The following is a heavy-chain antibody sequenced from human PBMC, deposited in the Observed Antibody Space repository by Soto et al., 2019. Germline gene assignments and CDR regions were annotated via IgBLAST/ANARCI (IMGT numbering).Heavy chain of an antibody. CDR3: ARDGVGTTTYFGFLDY. V-gene: IGHV3-33*01. Sequence: QVYLVESGGGVVQPGRSLRLSCAASGSIFGGYGMHWVRQAPGKGLEWVAIIRFDRSNEQYGDSVKGRFTISRDNSKNMLYLQMNNLRAEDTAVYYCARDGVGTTTYFGFLDYWGQGTLVTVSS. J-gene: IGHJ4*02. D-gene: IGHD1-26*01. CDR2: IRFDRSNE. CDR1: GSIFGGYG.